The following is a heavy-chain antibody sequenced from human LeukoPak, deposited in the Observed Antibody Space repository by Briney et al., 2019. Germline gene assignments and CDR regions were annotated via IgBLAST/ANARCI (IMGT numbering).Heavy chain of an antibody. V-gene: IGHV3-21*01. J-gene: IGHJ4*02. D-gene: IGHD6-13*01. Sequence: GGSLRLSCAVSGFTFSNYEMNWVRQGPGKGLEWVSSISTGGSHIYYADSVKGRFTISRDNAKNTLYLQMSSLRAEDTAVYYCVKTWPAAGTTCFDYWGQGTLVTVSS. CDR1: GFTFSNYE. CDR3: VKTWPAAGTTCFDY. CDR2: ISTGGSHI.